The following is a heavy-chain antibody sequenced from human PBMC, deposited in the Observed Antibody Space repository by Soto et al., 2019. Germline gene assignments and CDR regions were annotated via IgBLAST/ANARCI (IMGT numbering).Heavy chain of an antibody. J-gene: IGHJ4*02. V-gene: IGHV3-23*01. CDR2: ISGSGGST. D-gene: IGHD6-6*01. CDR1: GFTFSSYA. CDR3: AKVSLKYSSPIDY. Sequence: EVELLESGGGLVQPGGSLRLSCAASGFTFSSYAMSWVRQAPGKGLEWVSAISGSGGSTYYADSVKGRFTISRDNSKNTLYLQMNSLRAEDTAVYYCAKVSLKYSSPIDYWGQGTLVTVSS.